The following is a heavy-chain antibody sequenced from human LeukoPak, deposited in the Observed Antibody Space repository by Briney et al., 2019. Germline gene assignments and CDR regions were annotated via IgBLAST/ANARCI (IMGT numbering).Heavy chain of an antibody. D-gene: IGHD5-18*01. V-gene: IGHV5-51*01. Sequence: GESLKISCRGSGYSFSSYWIGWVRQLPGKGLEWMGIIFLGDSDTRYSPSFQGQVIISADKSISTAYLQWSSLEASDTAIYYCARGFGYAGNYFDYWGQGTLVTVSS. CDR1: GYSFSSYW. CDR2: IFLGDSDT. CDR3: ARGFGYAGNYFDY. J-gene: IGHJ4*02.